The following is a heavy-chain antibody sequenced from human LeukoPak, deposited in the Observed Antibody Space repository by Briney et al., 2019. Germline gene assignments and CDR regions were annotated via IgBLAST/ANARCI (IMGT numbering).Heavy chain of an antibody. CDR2: TYYRSKWYN. CDR3: ARQEDTAMVTSAFDI. CDR1: GDSVSGNSAA. V-gene: IGHV6-1*01. Sequence: SQTLSLTCAISGDSVSGNSAAWNWIRQSPSRGLEWLGRTYYRSKWYNDYAVSVKSRITINPDTSKDQFSLQLNSVTPEDTAVYYCARQEDTAMVTSAFDIWGQGTMVTVSS. J-gene: IGHJ3*02. D-gene: IGHD5-18*01.